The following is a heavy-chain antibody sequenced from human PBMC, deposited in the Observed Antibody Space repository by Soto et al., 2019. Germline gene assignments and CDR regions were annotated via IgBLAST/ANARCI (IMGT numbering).Heavy chain of an antibody. J-gene: IGHJ4*02. D-gene: IGHD6-6*01. CDR3: ARAIAARGFDY. Sequence: SETLSLTCAVSGGSISSGGYSWSWIRQPPGKGLEWIGYIYHSGSTYYNPSLKSRVTISVDRSKNQFSLKLSSVTAADTAVYYCARAIAARGFDYWGRGTLVTVSS. V-gene: IGHV4-30-2*01. CDR2: IYHSGST. CDR1: GGSISSGGYS.